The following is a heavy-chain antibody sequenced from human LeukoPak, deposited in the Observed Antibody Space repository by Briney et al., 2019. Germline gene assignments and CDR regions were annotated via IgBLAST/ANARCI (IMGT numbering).Heavy chain of an antibody. D-gene: IGHD1-26*01. CDR3: ATTLYSGIYGDAFDI. CDR1: GYSFISYW. V-gene: IGHV5-51*01. Sequence: GESLKISCQGSGYSFISYWIGWVRQMPGKGLEWMGIMYPGDSETRYSPSFQSQVTISADKSISTAYLQWSSLKASDTAMYYCATTLYSGIYGDAFDIWGQGTMVTVSS. J-gene: IGHJ3*02. CDR2: MYPGDSET.